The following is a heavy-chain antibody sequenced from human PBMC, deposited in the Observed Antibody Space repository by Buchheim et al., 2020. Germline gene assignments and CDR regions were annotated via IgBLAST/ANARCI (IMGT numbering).Heavy chain of an antibody. CDR3: GGGSYFDY. V-gene: IGHV3-48*03. Sequence: EVQLVESGGGLVQPGGSLRLSCAASGFTFSSYEMSWVRQAPGKGLEWVSYITSGGTTIYYAGSVKGRFTISSDNANNSLYLQMNSLRAEDTAIYYCGGGSYFDYWGQGTL. D-gene: IGHD3-16*01. CDR2: ITSGGTTI. CDR1: GFTFSSYE. J-gene: IGHJ4*02.